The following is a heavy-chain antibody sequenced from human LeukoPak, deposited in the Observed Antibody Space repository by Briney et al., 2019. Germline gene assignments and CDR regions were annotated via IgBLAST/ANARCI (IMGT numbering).Heavy chain of an antibody. CDR2: ISGTGTTI. J-gene: IGHJ4*02. V-gene: IGHV3-11*04. Sequence: GGSLRLSCAASGLTFSDYYMTWVRQAPGKGLEWVSSISGTGTTIYSADSVRGGVTISRDNARNSLFLHMNSLRAEDTAVYYCAVQTTMIVVVPYFDYWGQGTLVTVSS. CDR1: GLTFSDYY. D-gene: IGHD3-22*01. CDR3: AVQTTMIVVVPYFDY.